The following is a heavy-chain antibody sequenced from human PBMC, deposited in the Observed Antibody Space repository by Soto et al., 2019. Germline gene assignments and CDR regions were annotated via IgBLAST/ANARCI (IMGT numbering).Heavy chain of an antibody. V-gene: IGHV4-39*01. J-gene: IGHJ4*02. CDR3: ATPWFGDGDY. D-gene: IGHD3-10*01. CDR1: GGSISRSSYY. Sequence: QLQLQESGPGLVKPSETLSLTCTVSGGSISRSSYYWGWIRQPPGKGLEWIGSIYYSGSTHYNPSLKSRVTISVDTSKNQFSLKLNSVTPADTAVYYCATPWFGDGDYWGQGTLVTVSS. CDR2: IYYSGST.